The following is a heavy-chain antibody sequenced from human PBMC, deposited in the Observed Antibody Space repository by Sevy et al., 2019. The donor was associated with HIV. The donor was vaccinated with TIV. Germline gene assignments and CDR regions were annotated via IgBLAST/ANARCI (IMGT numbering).Heavy chain of an antibody. CDR2: LKQDGSEK. CDR3: VREGVGGYSYSLDC. Sequence: GGSLRLSCAASGFSFSVYWMSWVRQAPGKGLEWVATLKQDGSEKYYVDSVKGRFTISRDNAKNSLYLQMNSLRAEDTAVYCCVREGVGGYSYSLDCWGQGTLVTVSS. J-gene: IGHJ4*02. D-gene: IGHD5-18*01. V-gene: IGHV3-7*01. CDR1: GFSFSVYW.